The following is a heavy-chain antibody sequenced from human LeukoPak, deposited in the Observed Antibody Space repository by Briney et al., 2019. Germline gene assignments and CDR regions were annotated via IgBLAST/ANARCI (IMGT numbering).Heavy chain of an antibody. CDR1: GYTFTSYG. J-gene: IGHJ4*02. CDR2: ISAYNGNT. D-gene: IGHD1-7*01. V-gene: IGHV1-18*01. Sequence: ASVKVSCKASGYTFTSYGISWVRQAPGQGLEWMGWISAYNGNTNYAQKLQGRVTMTTDTSTSTAYMELRSLRSDDTAVYYCARASITVTTWDADYWGQGTLVTVSS. CDR3: ARASITVTTWDADY.